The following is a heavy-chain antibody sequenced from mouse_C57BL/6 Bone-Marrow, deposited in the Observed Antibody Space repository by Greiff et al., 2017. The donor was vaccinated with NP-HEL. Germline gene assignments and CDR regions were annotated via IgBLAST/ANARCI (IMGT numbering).Heavy chain of an antibody. V-gene: IGHV5-17*01. CDR2: ISSGSSTI. CDR3: ARREANDGFYFDY. CDR1: GFTFSDYG. Sequence: EVQLVESGGGLVKPGGSLKLSCAASGFTFSDYGMHWVRQAPEKGLEWVAYISSGSSTIYYADTVKGRFTISRDNAKNTLFLQMTSLRSEDTAMYYCARREANDGFYFDYWGQGTTLTVSS. J-gene: IGHJ2*01. D-gene: IGHD2-3*01.